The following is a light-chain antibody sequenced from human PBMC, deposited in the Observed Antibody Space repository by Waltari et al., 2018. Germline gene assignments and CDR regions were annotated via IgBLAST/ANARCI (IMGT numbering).Light chain of an antibody. CDR3: SSYTSSSTPFV. CDR2: DVS. CDR1: SSDVGGYNY. Sequence: QSALTQPASVSGSPGQSITISCTGTSSDVGGYNYVSWYQQQPGKAPKLMIYDVSNRPSGVSNRCSGSKSGNTASLTISGLQAEDEADYYCSSYTSSSTPFVFGTGTKVTVL. J-gene: IGLJ1*01. V-gene: IGLV2-14*03.